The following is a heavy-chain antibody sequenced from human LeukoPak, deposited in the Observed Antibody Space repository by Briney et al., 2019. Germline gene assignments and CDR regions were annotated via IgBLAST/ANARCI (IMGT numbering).Heavy chain of an antibody. CDR3: GGDRPARYYDY. J-gene: IGHJ4*02. CDR2: INHSGIT. CDR1: SYSITSGYY. Sequence: SETLSLTCTVSSYSITSGYYWGWIRQSPGKGLEWIASINHSGITYYNPSLKSRVTISVDTSENQFSLKLTPVTAADPAVYYCGGDRPARYYDYWGPGILVTVSS. D-gene: IGHD3-10*01. V-gene: IGHV4-38-2*02.